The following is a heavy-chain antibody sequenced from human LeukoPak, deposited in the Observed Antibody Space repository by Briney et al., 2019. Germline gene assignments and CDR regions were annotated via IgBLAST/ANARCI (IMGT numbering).Heavy chain of an antibody. CDR2: INPSGGST. CDR3: ARGELGDFNY. D-gene: IGHD7-27*01. J-gene: IGHJ4*02. CDR1: GYIFTSYY. Sequence: GASVTVSCKASGYIFTSYYIHWVRQAPGQGLEWMGIINPSGGSTSYAQKFQGRVTMTRDTSTSTVYMELSSLRSEDTAIYYCARGELGDFNYWGREPWSPSPQ. V-gene: IGHV1-46*01.